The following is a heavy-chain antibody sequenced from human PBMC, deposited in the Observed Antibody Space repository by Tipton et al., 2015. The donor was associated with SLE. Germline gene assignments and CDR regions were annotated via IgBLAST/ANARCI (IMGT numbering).Heavy chain of an antibody. CDR2: ISDSASST. CDR1: GFIFGDYA. V-gene: IGHV3-23*01. J-gene: IGHJ4*02. D-gene: IGHD3-10*01. Sequence: GSLRLSCTGSGFIFGDYALTWVRQAPGKGLERVSSISDSASSTYYADSVKGRFTISRDTSKNTLYLQMNSLTAEDTALYYCAKDRRAYYFASGSSFDFWGQGTLVTVSS. CDR3: AKDRRAYYFASGSSFDF.